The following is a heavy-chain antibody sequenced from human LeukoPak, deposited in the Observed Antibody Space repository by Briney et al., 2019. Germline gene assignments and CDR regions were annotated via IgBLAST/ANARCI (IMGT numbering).Heavy chain of an antibody. J-gene: IGHJ6*02. V-gene: IGHV1-69*04. CDR3: ARDRYCSGGSCYPYYYYYGMDV. CDR2: IIPILGIA. D-gene: IGHD2-15*01. CDR1: RGTFSSYA. Sequence: GASVKVSCKASRGTFSSYAISWVRQAPGQGLEWMGRIIPILGIANYAQKFQGRVTITADKSTSTAYMELSSLRSEDTAVYYCARDRYCSGGSCYPYYYYYGMDVWGQGTTVTVSS.